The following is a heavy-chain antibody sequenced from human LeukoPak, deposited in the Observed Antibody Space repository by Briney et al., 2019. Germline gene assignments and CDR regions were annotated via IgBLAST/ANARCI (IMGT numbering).Heavy chain of an antibody. V-gene: IGHV4-34*01. CDR2: INHSGST. Sequence: SETLSLTCAVSGGSISSGGYSWSWIRQPPGKGLEWIGEINHSGSTNYNPSLKSRVTISVDTSKNQFSLKLSSVTAADTAVYYCATALGDCSSTSCYTGGYYYYYGMDVWGQGTTVTVSS. J-gene: IGHJ6*02. D-gene: IGHD2-2*02. CDR1: GGSISSGGYS. CDR3: ATALGDCSSTSCYTGGYYYYYGMDV.